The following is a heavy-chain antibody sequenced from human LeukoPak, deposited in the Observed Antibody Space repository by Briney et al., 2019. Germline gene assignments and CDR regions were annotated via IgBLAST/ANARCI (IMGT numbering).Heavy chain of an antibody. CDR3: ARGRYYDSSGYYYVSRGRDRSDAFDI. CDR2: IYYSGST. J-gene: IGHJ3*02. V-gene: IGHV4-59*01. CDR1: GGSISSYY. Sequence: SETLSLTCTVSGGSISSYYWSWIRQPPGKGLEWIGYIYYSGSTNYNPSLKSRVTVSVDTSKNQFSLKLSSVTAADTAVYYCARGRYYDSSGYYYVSRGRDRSDAFDIWGQGTMVTVSS. D-gene: IGHD3-22*01.